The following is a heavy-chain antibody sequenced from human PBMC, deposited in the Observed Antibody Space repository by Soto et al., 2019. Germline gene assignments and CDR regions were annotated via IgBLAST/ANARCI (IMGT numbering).Heavy chain of an antibody. J-gene: IGHJ4*02. V-gene: IGHV3-53*01. CDR1: GFAVSSNY. Sequence: GSLRLSCAASGFAVSSNYMTWVRQAPGKGLEWVSLIYSGGSTYYADSVKGRFTISRDNSRDTLYLQMSSLRAEDTAVYYCARGFKWLDYWGQGTLVTVSS. D-gene: IGHD5-12*01. CDR3: ARGFKWLDY. CDR2: IYSGGST.